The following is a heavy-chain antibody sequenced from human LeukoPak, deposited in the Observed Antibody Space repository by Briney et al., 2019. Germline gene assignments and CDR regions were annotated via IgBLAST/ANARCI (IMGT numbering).Heavy chain of an antibody. CDR3: ARPRIALAATSYFDY. J-gene: IGHJ4*02. V-gene: IGHV3-33*05. CDR1: GFIFSTHG. CDR2: ISYDGTNR. Sequence: AGGSLGLSCAASGFIFSTHGMHWVRQAPGKGLEWVTFISYDGTNRYYADSVKGRFTISRDNSKNTLSLQMNSLREEDTAIYYCARPRIALAATSYFDYWGQGTLVTVSS. D-gene: IGHD6-13*01.